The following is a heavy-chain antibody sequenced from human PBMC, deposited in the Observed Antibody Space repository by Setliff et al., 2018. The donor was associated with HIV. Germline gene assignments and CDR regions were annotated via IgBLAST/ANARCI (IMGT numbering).Heavy chain of an antibody. V-gene: IGHV4-59*01. CDR2: IYYSGGT. Sequence: PSETLSLTCAVYGESFSDYYWSWIRQAPGKGLEWLGYIYYSGGTNYNSHPSLKSRVTILVDTSKNQFSLRLSSVTAADTAVYYCARGRGVIKEKPFDEWGQGTLVTVSS. D-gene: IGHD3-10*01. J-gene: IGHJ4*02. CDR3: ARGRGVIKEKPFDE. CDR1: GESFSDYY.